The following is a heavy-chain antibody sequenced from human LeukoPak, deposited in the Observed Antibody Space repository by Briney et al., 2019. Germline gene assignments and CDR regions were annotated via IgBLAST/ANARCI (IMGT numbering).Heavy chain of an antibody. J-gene: IGHJ6*02. CDR1: GYTFTGYY. D-gene: IGHD6-19*01. V-gene: IGHV1-2*02. CDR3: RSGPAHYYGMDV. Sequence: ASVKVSCKASGYTFTGYYMHWVRQAPGQGLEWMGWINSNSGGTNYAQKFQGRVTMTRDTFISTAYMELSRLRSDDTAVYYCRSGPAHYYGMDVWGQGTTVTVSS. CDR2: INSNSGGT.